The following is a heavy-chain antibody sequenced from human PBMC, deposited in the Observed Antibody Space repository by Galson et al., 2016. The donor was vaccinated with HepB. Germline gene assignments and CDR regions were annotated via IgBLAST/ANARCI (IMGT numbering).Heavy chain of an antibody. CDR2: IYYRSKWYK. D-gene: IGHD1/OR15-1a*01. V-gene: IGHV6-1*01. CDR1: GDSVSSNNAG. J-gene: IGHJ6*02. CDR3: ARETAVTGTRDYYYTLDV. Sequence: CAISGDSVSSNNAGWNWIRQSPSRGLEWLGRIYYRSKWYKEYAESVKSRTTINAHTSENHFSLQLNSVTPEDTAVYYCARETAVTGTRDYYYTLDVWGQGTTVIVSS.